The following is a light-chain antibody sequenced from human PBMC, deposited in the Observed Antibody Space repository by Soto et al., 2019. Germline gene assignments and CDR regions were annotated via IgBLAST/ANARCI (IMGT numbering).Light chain of an antibody. CDR2: LGS. CDR1: QSLLHNNGYNY. V-gene: IGKV2-28*01. J-gene: IGKJ2*01. CDR3: KQALQALLYT. Sequence: DIVMTQSPLSLPVSPGEPASISCRSSQSLLHNNGYNYLDWYLQKPGQSPQLLIYLGSNRASGVPDRFSGSGSGADFTLKISRVEAEDVGVYYCKQALQALLYTFGQGTQLEIK.